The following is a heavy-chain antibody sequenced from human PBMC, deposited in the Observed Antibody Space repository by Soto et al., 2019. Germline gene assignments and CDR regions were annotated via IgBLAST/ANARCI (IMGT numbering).Heavy chain of an antibody. CDR3: AHAYGGRSLY. Sequence: QITLKESGPTLVKPTQTPTLTCTFSGFSLPTDRVGVGWIRQPPGKALGWLAVIYWDDSKTYRPSLKSRLTITKDTSKNQVALTMTDMDPVDTATYYCAHAYGGRSLYWGQGTLVTVSS. J-gene: IGHJ4*02. V-gene: IGHV2-5*02. CDR2: IYWDDSK. D-gene: IGHD1-26*01. CDR1: GFSLPTDRVG.